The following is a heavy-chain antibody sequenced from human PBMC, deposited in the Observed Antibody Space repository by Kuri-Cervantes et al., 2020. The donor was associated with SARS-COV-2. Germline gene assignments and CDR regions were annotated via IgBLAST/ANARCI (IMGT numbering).Heavy chain of an antibody. CDR2: ISSSSSTI. D-gene: IGHD3-9*01. Sequence: GESLKISCAASGFTFSSYSMNWVRQAPGKGLEWVSNISSSSSTIYYADSVKGRFTISRDNAKNSLYLQMNRLRAEDTAVYYCSTEAHILTGYYYYYGMDDWGQGTPVTVSS. J-gene: IGHJ6*02. V-gene: IGHV3-48*01. CDR1: GFTFSSYS. CDR3: STEAHILTGYYYYYGMDD.